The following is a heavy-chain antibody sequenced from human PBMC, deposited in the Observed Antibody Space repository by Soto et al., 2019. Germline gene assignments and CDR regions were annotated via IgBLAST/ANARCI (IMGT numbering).Heavy chain of an antibody. Sequence: EVQLVESGGGLVKPGGSLRLSCAASGFTFSSYSMNWVRQAPGKGLEWVSSISSSSSYIYYADSVKGRFTIARDNAKNSLDLQMNSLRAEDTAVYYCAREPYYCSSTSCYPDYWGQGTLVTVSS. CDR3: AREPYYCSSTSCYPDY. D-gene: IGHD2-2*01. CDR2: ISSSSSYI. CDR1: GFTFSSYS. J-gene: IGHJ4*02. V-gene: IGHV3-21*01.